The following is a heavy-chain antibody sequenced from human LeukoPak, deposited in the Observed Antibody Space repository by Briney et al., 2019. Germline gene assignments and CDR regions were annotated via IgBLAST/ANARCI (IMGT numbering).Heavy chain of an antibody. V-gene: IGHV3-23*01. CDR2: INKSGGSP. Sequence: GGSLRLSCAASGFTFSSYAMTWVRQAPGKGLEWVSVINKSGGSPYYADSVKGRFTISRDNSKNTLYLQMNSLRAEDTAVYYCAKDWSSWESAEYFQHWGQGTLVTVSS. CDR3: AKDWSSWESAEYFQH. J-gene: IGHJ1*01. D-gene: IGHD6-13*01. CDR1: GFTFSSYA.